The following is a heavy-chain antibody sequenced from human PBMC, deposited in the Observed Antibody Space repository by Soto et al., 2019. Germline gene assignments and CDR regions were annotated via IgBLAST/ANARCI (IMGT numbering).Heavy chain of an antibody. Sequence: PGGSLRLSCAASGFTFDDYAMHWVRQAPGKGLEWVSGISWNSGSIGYADSVKGRFTISRDNAKNSLYLQMNSLRAEDTALYYCAKTQSRLDYYYYMDVWGKGTTVTVS. CDR3: AKTQSRLDYYYYMDV. CDR1: GFTFDDYA. CDR2: ISWNSGSI. D-gene: IGHD6-25*01. V-gene: IGHV3-9*01. J-gene: IGHJ6*03.